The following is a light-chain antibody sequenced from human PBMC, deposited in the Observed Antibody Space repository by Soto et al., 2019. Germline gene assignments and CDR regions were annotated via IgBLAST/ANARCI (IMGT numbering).Light chain of an antibody. CDR1: QGIRNY. CDR3: HNYDSALSFT. J-gene: IGKJ5*01. CDR2: AAS. V-gene: IGKV1-27*01. Sequence: DIQMTQSPSSLSASVGDRVTITCRASQGIRNYLAWYQQKPGKVPKLLIYAASTLHSGVPSRFSGSGSGTNFTLTISSLQPDDGATYYCHNYDSALSFTFDQGTRLEIK.